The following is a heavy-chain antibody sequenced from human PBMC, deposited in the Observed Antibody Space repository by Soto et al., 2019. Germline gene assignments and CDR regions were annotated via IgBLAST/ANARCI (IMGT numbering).Heavy chain of an antibody. D-gene: IGHD6-19*01. CDR3: TRQNEAGPRY. CDR2: VRSKGNNYAT. J-gene: IGHJ4*02. Sequence: GGSLRLSCAASGFTFSVTAMHWVRQASGKGLEWVGRVRSKGNNYATEYVASVKGRFTISRDDSKNTAYLHMNSLKVEDTAVYYCTRQNEAGPRYWGQGTLVTGS. CDR1: GFTFSVTA. V-gene: IGHV3-73*01.